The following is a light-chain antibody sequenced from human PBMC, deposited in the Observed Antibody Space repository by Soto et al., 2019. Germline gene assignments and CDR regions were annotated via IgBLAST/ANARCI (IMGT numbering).Light chain of an antibody. CDR1: SIDVGGYNY. Sequence: QSVLTQPASVSGSPGQSITISCSGTSIDVGGYNYVSWYQQHPGKAPKLLIYEVSSRPSGVSNRSSGSTSGNTASLTISGLQAEDETDYYCSSYRSSNTYVFGTGTKLTVL. J-gene: IGLJ1*01. CDR3: SSYRSSNTYV. CDR2: EVS. V-gene: IGLV2-14*01.